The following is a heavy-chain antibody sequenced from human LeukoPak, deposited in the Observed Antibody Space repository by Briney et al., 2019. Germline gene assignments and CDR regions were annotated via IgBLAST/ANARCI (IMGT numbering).Heavy chain of an antibody. V-gene: IGHV4-4*09. J-gene: IGHJ4*02. CDR3: ARLTRLSTSPDRYYLDY. Sequence: SETLSLTCTVSGDSISSNYWSWIRQPPGKGLEWIGYIYTSGGTNYIPSLKGRVTISIDTSKNQFSLKLSSVTAADSAVYYCARLTRLSTSPDRYYLDYWGQGTLVTVSS. D-gene: IGHD6-6*01. CDR1: GDSISSNY. CDR2: IYTSGGT.